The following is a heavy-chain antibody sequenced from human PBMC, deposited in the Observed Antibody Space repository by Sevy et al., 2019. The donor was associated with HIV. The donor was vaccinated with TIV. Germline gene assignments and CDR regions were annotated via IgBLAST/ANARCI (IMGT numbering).Heavy chain of an antibody. CDR3: VREDINAPRTLLSFDI. J-gene: IGHJ3*02. CDR2: INPNSGVT. Sequence: ASVKVSCKTTGYIFSDYNMHWVRQAPGQGLEWMALINPNSGVTNYVHNFRGRVSVTRDTSMSTAYMELSGLTSDDTAVYYCVREDINAPRTLLSFDIWGQGTMVTVSS. D-gene: IGHD3-3*01. V-gene: IGHV1-2*06. CDR1: GYIFSDYN.